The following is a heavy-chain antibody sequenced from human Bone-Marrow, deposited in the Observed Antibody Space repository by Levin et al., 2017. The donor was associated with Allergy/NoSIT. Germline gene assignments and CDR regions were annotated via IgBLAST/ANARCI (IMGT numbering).Heavy chain of an antibody. CDR1: GGSISSGGYS. CDR2: IYHSGST. D-gene: IGHD2-21*02. CDR3: ARYCGGDHYVDAFDI. Sequence: LRLSCAVSGGSISSGGYSWSWIRQPPGKGLEWIGYIYHSGSTYYNPSLKSRVTISVDRSKDQFSLRLSSVTAADTAVYFCARYCGGDHYVDAFDIWGQGTMVTVSS. V-gene: IGHV4-30-2*01. J-gene: IGHJ3*02.